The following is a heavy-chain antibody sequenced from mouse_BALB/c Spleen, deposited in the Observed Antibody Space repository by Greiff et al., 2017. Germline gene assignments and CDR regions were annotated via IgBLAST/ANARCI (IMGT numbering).Heavy chain of an antibody. D-gene: IGHD1-1*01. CDR1: GYTFTNYW. CDR2: IYPGGGYT. V-gene: IGHV1-63*02. J-gene: IGHJ3*01. Sequence: QVQLQQSGAELVRPGTSVKMSCKAAGYTFTNYWICWVKQRPGHGLEWIGDIYPGGGYTNYNEKFKGKATLTADTSSSTAYMQLSSLTSEDSAIYYCARDDGSREGFAYWGQGTLVTVSA. CDR3: ARDDGSREGFAY.